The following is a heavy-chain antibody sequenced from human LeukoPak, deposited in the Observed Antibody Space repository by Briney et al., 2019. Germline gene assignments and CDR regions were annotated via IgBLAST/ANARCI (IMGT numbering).Heavy chain of an antibody. CDR1: GFTFSSYS. J-gene: IGHJ5*02. CDR3: AKDPSDYYDSSGYNNWFDP. V-gene: IGHV3-48*01. D-gene: IGHD3-22*01. CDR2: ISSSSSTI. Sequence: GGSLRLSCAASGFTFSSYSMNWVRQAPGKGLEWVSYISSSSSTIYYADSVKGRFTISRGNAKNSLYLQMNSLRAEDTAVYYCAKDPSDYYDSSGYNNWFDPWGQGTLVTVSS.